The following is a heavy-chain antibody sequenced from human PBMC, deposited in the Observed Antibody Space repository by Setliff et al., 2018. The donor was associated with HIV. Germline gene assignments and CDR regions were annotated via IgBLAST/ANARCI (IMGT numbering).Heavy chain of an antibody. CDR1: GFTFSGSA. D-gene: IGHD3-10*01. Sequence: PGESLKISCAASGFTFSGSAIHWVRQAPGKGLEWVGRIRSKDNSYATTYPASLKGRFTISRDDSKNTAYLQMYSLKTEGTAVYYCTRRLIDTYYYESGTYPSMDVWGKGTTVTVSS. V-gene: IGHV3-73*01. CDR2: IRSKDNSYAT. CDR3: TRRLIDTYYYESGTYPSMDV. J-gene: IGHJ6*03.